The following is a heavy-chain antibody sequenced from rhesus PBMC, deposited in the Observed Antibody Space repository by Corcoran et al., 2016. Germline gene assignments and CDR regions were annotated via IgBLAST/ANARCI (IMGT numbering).Heavy chain of an antibody. CDR3: ARTVTTLVPRYGLDS. V-gene: IGHV4-65*01. D-gene: IGHD4-23*01. CDR2: ISGSRGST. Sequence: QVQLQESGPGLVKPSETLSLTCAVSGGSVSSSNWWSWIRQPPGKGLGWIGAISGSRGSTHYNPSLKSRVTISTDTSKNQFSLKLSAVTAADTAVYYCARTVTTLVPRYGLDSWGQGVVVTVSS. J-gene: IGHJ6*01. CDR1: GGSVSSSNW.